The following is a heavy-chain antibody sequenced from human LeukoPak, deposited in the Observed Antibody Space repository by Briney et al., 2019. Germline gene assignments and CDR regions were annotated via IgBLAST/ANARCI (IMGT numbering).Heavy chain of an antibody. D-gene: IGHD5-24*01. CDR3: ARGERWLHLLDY. Sequence: PSETLSLTCAVYGGSFSGYYWSWIRQPPGKGLEWIGEINHGGSTNYNPSLKSRVTISVDTSKNQFSLKLSSVTAADTAVYYCARGERWLHLLDYWGQGTLVTVSS. CDR1: GGSFSGYY. J-gene: IGHJ4*02. V-gene: IGHV4-34*01. CDR2: INHGGST.